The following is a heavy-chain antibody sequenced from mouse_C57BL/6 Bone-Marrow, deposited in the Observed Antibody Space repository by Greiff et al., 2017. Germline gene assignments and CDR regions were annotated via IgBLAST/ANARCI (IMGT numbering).Heavy chain of an antibody. Sequence: EVKLMESGGGLVKPGGSLKLSCAASGFTFSSYAMSWVRQTPEKRLEWVATISDGGSYTYYPDNVKGRFTISRDNAKNNLYLQMSHLKSEDTAMYYCARDHYSNADFDYGGQGTTLTVSS. V-gene: IGHV5-4*01. CDR2: ISDGGSYT. CDR3: ARDHYSNADFDY. J-gene: IGHJ2*01. CDR1: GFTFSSYA. D-gene: IGHD2-5*01.